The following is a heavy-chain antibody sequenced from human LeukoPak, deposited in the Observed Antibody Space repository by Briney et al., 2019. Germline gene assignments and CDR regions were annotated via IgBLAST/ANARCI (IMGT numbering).Heavy chain of an antibody. CDR2: VSPNSDST. V-gene: IGHV3-23*01. D-gene: IGHD3-3*01. J-gene: IGHJ4*02. CDR1: GFTISSYS. CDR3: ASIWSGYEYFDY. Sequence: GGSLRLSCAASGFTISSYSMNWVRQVPGKGPEYVSAVSPNSDSTHYVDSVKGRFTISRDNAKNSLYLQMNSLRAEDTAVYYCASIWSGYEYFDYWGQGTLVTVSS.